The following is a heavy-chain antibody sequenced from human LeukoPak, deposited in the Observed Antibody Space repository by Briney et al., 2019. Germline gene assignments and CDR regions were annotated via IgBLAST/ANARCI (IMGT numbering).Heavy chain of an antibody. CDR2: IYYSGNI. CDR1: GGSISSGEYY. Sequence: SQTLSLTCAVSGGSISSGEYYWRWIRQPPGKGLEWIGHIYYSGNIYYSPSLQSRVAISLDTSKNQFSLNLNSVTAADTAVYYCARAYYGSPNLFDSSGYQLDYWGQGTLVTVSS. CDR3: ARAYYGSPNLFDSSGYQLDY. J-gene: IGHJ4*02. D-gene: IGHD3-22*01. V-gene: IGHV4-30-4*08.